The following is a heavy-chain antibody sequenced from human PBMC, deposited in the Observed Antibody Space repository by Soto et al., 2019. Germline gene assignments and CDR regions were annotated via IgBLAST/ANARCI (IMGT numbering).Heavy chain of an antibody. CDR1: GFTFSSYA. Sequence: HPGGSLRLSCAASGFTFSSYAMHWVRQAPGKGLEWVAVISYDGSNKYYADSVKGRFTISRDNSKNTLYLQMNSLRAEDTAVYYCARESKQLAPQYYYYYYGMDVWGQGTTVTVSS. D-gene: IGHD6-6*01. V-gene: IGHV3-30-3*01. CDR2: ISYDGSNK. CDR3: ARESKQLAPQYYYYYYGMDV. J-gene: IGHJ6*02.